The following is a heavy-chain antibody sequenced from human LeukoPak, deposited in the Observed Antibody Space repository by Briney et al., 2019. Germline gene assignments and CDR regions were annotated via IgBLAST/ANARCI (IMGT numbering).Heavy chain of an antibody. CDR3: AKADSSSWYYFDY. CDR2: ISGSGGST. D-gene: IGHD6-13*01. J-gene: IGHJ4*02. CDR1: GFTFSSYA. Sequence: GGSLRLSCAASGFTFSSYAMSWVRQAPGKGLEWVSAISGSGGSTYYADSVKGRFTISRDSSKNTLYLQMNSLRAEDTAVYYCAKADSSSWYYFDYWGQGTLVTVSS. V-gene: IGHV3-23*01.